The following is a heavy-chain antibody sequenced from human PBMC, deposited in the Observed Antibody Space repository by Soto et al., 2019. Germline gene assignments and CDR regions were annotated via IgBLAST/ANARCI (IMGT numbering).Heavy chain of an antibody. J-gene: IGHJ6*02. CDR2: IIPIFGTA. D-gene: IGHD1-26*01. CDR1: GGTFSSYA. V-gene: IGHV1-69*01. Sequence: QVQLVQSGAEVKKPGSSVKVSCKASGGTFSSYAISWVRQAPGQGLEWMGGIIPIFGTANYAQKFQGRVTITADESTSKAYMELSSLRSEDTAVYYCARDLETTTTYYYDGMDVWGQGTTVTVSS. CDR3: ARDLETTTTYYYDGMDV.